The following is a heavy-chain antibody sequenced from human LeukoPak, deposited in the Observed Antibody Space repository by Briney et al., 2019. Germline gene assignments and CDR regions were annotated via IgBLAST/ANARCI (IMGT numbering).Heavy chain of an antibody. J-gene: IGHJ4*02. V-gene: IGHV1-2*02. Sequence: ASVKVSCKASGYTFSGYYMHWVRQAPGQGLEWMGWINPNSGGTKYVQKFQGRVTMTRDTSISTTYMELSRLRSDDTAVYYCASGSLASYFDHWGQGTLVTVSS. CDR2: INPNSGGT. CDR1: GYTFSGYY. CDR3: ASGSLASYFDH. D-gene: IGHD3-16*01.